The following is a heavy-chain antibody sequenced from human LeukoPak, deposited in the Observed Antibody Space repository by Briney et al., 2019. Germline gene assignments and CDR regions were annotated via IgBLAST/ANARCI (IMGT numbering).Heavy chain of an antibody. Sequence: GGSLRLSCAASGFTFTNYAMIWVRQAPGRGLEWVSAIRSGGDGTLYADSVKGRFTISRDNSKNTLFLQMNNMRAEDAAVYYCARDPDGDYVGAFEMWGPGTKVTVS. CDR1: GFTFTNYA. CDR2: IRSGGDGT. V-gene: IGHV3-23*01. D-gene: IGHD4-17*01. J-gene: IGHJ3*02. CDR3: ARDPDGDYVGAFEM.